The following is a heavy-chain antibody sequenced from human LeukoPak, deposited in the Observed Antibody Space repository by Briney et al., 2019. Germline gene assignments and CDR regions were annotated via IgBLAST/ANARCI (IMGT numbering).Heavy chain of an antibody. CDR3: ARRLVVVAAPGAYYFDY. Sequence: GESLKISCKGSGYSFTSYWIGWVRQMPGKGLEWMGIIYPGDSDTRYSPSFQGQVTISADKSISTAYLQWSSLKASDTAMYYCARRLVVVAAPGAYYFDYWGQGTLVTVSS. CDR1: GYSFTSYW. J-gene: IGHJ4*02. V-gene: IGHV5-51*01. D-gene: IGHD2-15*01. CDR2: IYPGDSDT.